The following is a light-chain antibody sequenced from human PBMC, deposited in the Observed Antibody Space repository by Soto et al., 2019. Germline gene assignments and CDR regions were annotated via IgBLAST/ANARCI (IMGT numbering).Light chain of an antibody. V-gene: IGKV1-5*03. CDR1: QSISSW. CDR2: KAS. J-gene: IGKJ5*01. CDR3: QQYSTYST. Sequence: DVQMTQSPATLSASLRDIFIITFRASQSISSWLAWYQQKPGKAPKLLIYKASSLESGVPSRFSGSGSGTEFTLTISSLQPDDFATYYCQQYSTYSTFGQGTRLEIK.